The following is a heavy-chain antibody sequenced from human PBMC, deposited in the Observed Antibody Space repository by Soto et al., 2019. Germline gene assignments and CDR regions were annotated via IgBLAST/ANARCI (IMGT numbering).Heavy chain of an antibody. V-gene: IGHV4-34*01. CDR1: GGSFSGYY. D-gene: IGHD5-12*01. CDR2: INHRGST. CDR3: ARSRGYDYPYYYYYYFMDV. J-gene: IGHJ6*02. Sequence: QVPLQQWGAGLLKPSETLSLTCAVYGGSFSGYYWSWIRQPPGKGLEWIGEINHRGSTNYNPSLKSPATLTADTSKNQFSLKLGSVTAADTAVCYCARSRGYDYPYYYYYYFMDVWGQGTTVTVSS.